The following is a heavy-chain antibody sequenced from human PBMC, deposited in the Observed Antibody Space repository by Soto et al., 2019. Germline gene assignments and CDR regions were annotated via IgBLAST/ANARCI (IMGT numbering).Heavy chain of an antibody. CDR3: ARDYGDYPPSDY. J-gene: IGHJ4*02. D-gene: IGHD4-17*01. CDR2: INSDGSST. Sequence: EVQLVESGGGLVQPGGSLRLSCAASGFTFSSYWMHWVRQAPGKGQVWVSRINSDGSSTSYADSVKGRFTISRDNAKNTLYLQMNSLRAEDTAVYYCARDYGDYPPSDYWGQGTLVTVSS. CDR1: GFTFSSYW. V-gene: IGHV3-74*01.